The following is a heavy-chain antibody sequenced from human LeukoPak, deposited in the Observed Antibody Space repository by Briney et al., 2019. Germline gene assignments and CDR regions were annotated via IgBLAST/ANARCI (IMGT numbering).Heavy chain of an antibody. J-gene: IGHJ4*02. CDR2: IKQDGSDK. V-gene: IGHV3-7*01. Sequence: GGSLRLSCAASGFTFGNYWMSWVRQAPGKGLEWVANIKQDGSDKYYVDSVTGRFTISRDNAKNSLYLQMNSLRAEDTAVYYCARWATNFDLWGQGTLVTVSS. CDR3: ARWATNFDL. D-gene: IGHD6-6*01. CDR1: GFTFGNYW.